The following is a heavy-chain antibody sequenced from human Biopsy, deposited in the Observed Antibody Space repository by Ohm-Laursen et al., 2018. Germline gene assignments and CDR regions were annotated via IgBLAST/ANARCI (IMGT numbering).Heavy chain of an antibody. D-gene: IGHD3-22*01. CDR3: AAYYYDSSGYFYAFHY. V-gene: IGHV4-59*08. CDR1: GGSFTGHY. Sequence: PSDTLSLTCTVSGGSFTGHYWSWIRQPPGKGLEWIGYVSYSGNTKYNPSLKSRVIISADTSKNQFSLKLSSVTAADTAMYYCAAYYYDSSGYFYAFHYWGQGTLVTVSS. J-gene: IGHJ4*02. CDR2: VSYSGNT.